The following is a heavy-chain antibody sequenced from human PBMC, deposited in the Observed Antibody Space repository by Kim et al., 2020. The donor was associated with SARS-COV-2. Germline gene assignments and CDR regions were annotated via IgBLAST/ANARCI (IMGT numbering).Heavy chain of an antibody. CDR3: ARDITQYYYGSGSYYEFDY. V-gene: IGHV1-18*01. Sequence: ASVKVSCKASGYTFTSYGISWVRQAPGQGLEWMGWISAYNGNTNYAQKLQGRVTMTTDTSTSTAYMELRSLRSDDTAVYYCARDITQYYYGSGSYYEFDYWGQGTLVTVSS. J-gene: IGHJ4*02. D-gene: IGHD3-10*01. CDR2: ISAYNGNT. CDR1: GYTFTSYG.